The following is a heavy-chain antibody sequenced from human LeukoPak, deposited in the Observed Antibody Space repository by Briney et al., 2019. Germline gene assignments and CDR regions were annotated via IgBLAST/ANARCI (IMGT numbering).Heavy chain of an antibody. CDR2: INHSGST. CDR3: ARSPGTKRAFDY. D-gene: IGHD1-1*01. CDR1: GGSFSGYY. Sequence: SETLSLTCAVYGGSFSGYYWSWIRQPPGKGLEWIGEINHSGSTNYNPSLKSRVTMSVDTSKNQFSLKLSSVTAADTAVYYCARSPGTKRAFDYWGQGTLVTVSS. J-gene: IGHJ4*02. V-gene: IGHV4-34*01.